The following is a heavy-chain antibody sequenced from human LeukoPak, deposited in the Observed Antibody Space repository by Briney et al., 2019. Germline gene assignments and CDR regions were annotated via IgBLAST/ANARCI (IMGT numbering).Heavy chain of an antibody. D-gene: IGHD6-6*01. V-gene: IGHV4-30-2*01. CDR2: IYHSGTT. Sequence: SETLSLTCTVSGGSISSGDYYWTWIRQPPGKGLEWIGCIYHSGTTYYNPSLKSRVTISVDGSKNQFSLKLSSVTAADTAVYYCARWSGSVTARNYYYYMDVWGEGTTVTVSS. CDR1: GGSISSGDYY. CDR3: ARWSGSVTARNYYYYMDV. J-gene: IGHJ6*03.